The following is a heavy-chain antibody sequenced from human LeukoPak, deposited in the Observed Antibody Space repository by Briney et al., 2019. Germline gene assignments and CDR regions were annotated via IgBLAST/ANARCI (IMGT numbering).Heavy chain of an antibody. CDR3: ATDSSSSSYY. Sequence: GGSLRLSCAESGVSLSNACLSWVRLVKEKGLEWVGRIKSKTDGGTTEYAAPVKGRLNISRDDSKNTLYLQMDSLKTEDTAVYYCATDSSSSSYYWGQGTLVTVSS. D-gene: IGHD6-6*01. CDR2: IKSKTDGGTT. CDR1: GVSLSNAC. V-gene: IGHV3-15*01. J-gene: IGHJ4*02.